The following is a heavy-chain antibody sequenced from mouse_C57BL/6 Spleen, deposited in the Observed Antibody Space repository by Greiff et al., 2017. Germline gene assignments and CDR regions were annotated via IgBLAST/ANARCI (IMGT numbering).Heavy chain of an antibody. J-gene: IGHJ1*03. CDR1: GYSFTDYN. CDR3: APIYYGYDALDV. Sequence: EVKLVESGPELVKPGASVKISCKASGYSFTDYNMNWVKQSNGKSLEWIGVINPNYGTTSYNQKFKGKATLTVDQSSSTAYMQLNSLTSEDSAVYCCAPIYYGYDALDVWGTGTTVTVSS. D-gene: IGHD2-2*01. CDR2: INPNYGTT. V-gene: IGHV1-39*01.